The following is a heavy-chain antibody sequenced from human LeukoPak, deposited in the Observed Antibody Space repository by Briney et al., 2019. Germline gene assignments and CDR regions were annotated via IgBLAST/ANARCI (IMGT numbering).Heavy chain of an antibody. Sequence: PGVSLRLSCAASGFTFSSYAMSWVRQARGRGLGGGSAISGSGGSTYYADFVKGGFTISRDNSKNTLYLLMNSLRAEDTAVYYCAKGSIVGATSFDYWGQGTLVTVSS. CDR3: AKGSIVGATSFDY. V-gene: IGHV3-23*01. CDR1: GFTFSSYA. CDR2: ISGSGGST. J-gene: IGHJ4*02. D-gene: IGHD1-26*01.